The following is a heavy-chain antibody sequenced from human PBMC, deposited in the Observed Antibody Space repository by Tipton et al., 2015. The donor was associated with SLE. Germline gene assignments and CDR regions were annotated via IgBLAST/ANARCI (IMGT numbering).Heavy chain of an antibody. CDR2: IYSGGST. CDR3: AREGGYNPYFDY. CDR1: GFTVSSNY. D-gene: IGHD5-24*01. Sequence: SLRLSCAASGFTVSSNYMSWVRQAPGKGLEWVSVIYSGGSTNYADSVKGRFTISRDNSKNTLYLQMDSLRAEDTAVYYCAREGGYNPYFDYWGQGTLVTVSS. V-gene: IGHV3-53*01. J-gene: IGHJ4*02.